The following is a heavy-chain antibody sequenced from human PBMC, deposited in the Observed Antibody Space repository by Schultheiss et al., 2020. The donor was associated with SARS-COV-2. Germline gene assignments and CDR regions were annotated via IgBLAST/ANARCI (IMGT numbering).Heavy chain of an antibody. CDR1: GGSISSSN. CDR3: ARDYYYYGMDV. CDR2: SSSSSSDT. V-gene: IGHV3-11*06. J-gene: IGHJ6*02. Sequence: LSLTCAVSGGSISSSNWWSWVRQPPGKGLEWVSYSSSSSSDTNYADSVKGRFTISRDNTKNSLYLQMNSLRAEDTAVYYCARDYYYYGMDVWGQGTTVTVSS.